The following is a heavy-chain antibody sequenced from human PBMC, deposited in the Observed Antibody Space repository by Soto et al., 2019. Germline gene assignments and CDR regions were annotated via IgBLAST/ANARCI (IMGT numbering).Heavy chain of an antibody. V-gene: IGHV4-30-2*01. CDR3: ARGPPLGY. J-gene: IGHJ4*02. Sequence: QLQLQESGSGLVKPSQTLSLTCAVSGGSISSGGYYWSWIRQPPGKGLEWIGYMYHSGSTYYNPSLKSRVTISVDRSKNQFSLKLSSLTVADTAVYYCARGPPLGYWGQGTLVTVSS. CDR2: MYHSGST. CDR1: GGSISSGGYY.